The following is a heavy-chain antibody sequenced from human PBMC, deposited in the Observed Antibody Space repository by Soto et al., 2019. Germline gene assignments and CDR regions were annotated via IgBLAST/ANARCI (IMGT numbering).Heavy chain of an antibody. J-gene: IGHJ4*02. CDR3: ARAGAATLSDY. V-gene: IGHV4-59*01. CDR2: IYYSGSP. CDR1: GGSINNYY. Sequence: PSETLSLTCSVSGGSINNYYCSWIRQPPRKGLEWIGYIYYSGSPNYNPSLKSRVTISVDTSKNQFSLNLSSVTAADTAVYYCARAGAATLSDYWGQGTLVTVSS. D-gene: IGHD2-15*01.